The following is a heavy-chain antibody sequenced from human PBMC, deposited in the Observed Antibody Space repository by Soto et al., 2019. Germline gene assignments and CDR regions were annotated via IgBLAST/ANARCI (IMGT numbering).Heavy chain of an antibody. CDR1: GGTFSRYA. Sequence: SVKVSCKASGGTFSRYAISWVRQAPGQGLEWMGGIIPIFGTANYAQKFQGRVTITADESTSTAYMELSSLRSEDTAVYYCARDPDSSGWYRKGFDPWGQGTLVTVSS. CDR3: ARDPDSSGWYRKGFDP. D-gene: IGHD6-19*01. CDR2: IIPIFGTA. V-gene: IGHV1-69*13. J-gene: IGHJ5*02.